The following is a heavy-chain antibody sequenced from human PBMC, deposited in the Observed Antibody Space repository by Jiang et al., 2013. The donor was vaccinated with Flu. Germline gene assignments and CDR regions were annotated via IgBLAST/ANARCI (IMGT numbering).Heavy chain of an antibody. Sequence: GAEVKKPGASVRVSCKASGYRFTGFYIHWVRQIPGQGLEWLGVXNPNGGGTSSTPKFQARITMTRDTSTSTVYMDLSGLRPDDTAVYYCARAALDPLSTGDFWGQGTLVTVSS. J-gene: IGHJ4*02. CDR1: GYRFTGFY. CDR2: XNPNGGGT. CDR3: ARAALDPLSTGDF. V-gene: IGHV1-46*01. D-gene: IGHD1-1*01.